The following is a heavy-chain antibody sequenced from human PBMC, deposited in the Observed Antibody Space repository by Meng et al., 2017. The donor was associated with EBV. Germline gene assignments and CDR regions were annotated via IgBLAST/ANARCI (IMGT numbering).Heavy chain of an antibody. CDR2: ITPVFGIA. D-gene: IGHD5-12*01. CDR1: GENFNNFG. CDR3: VRDLWLRIGECV. J-gene: IGHJ4*02. Sequence: VQLVQSGAELKQPGSSVKVSCKASGENFNNFGISWVRQAPGQGLEWMGDITPVFGIANYAESFQGRVTISADTSTRTAYMDLSSLRSDDTAVYYCVRDLWLRIGECVWGQGTLVTVSS. V-gene: IGHV1-69*17.